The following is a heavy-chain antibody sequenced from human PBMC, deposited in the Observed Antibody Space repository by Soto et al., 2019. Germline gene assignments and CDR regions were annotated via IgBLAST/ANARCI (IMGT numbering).Heavy chain of an antibody. J-gene: IGHJ4*02. Sequence: ASVKVSCKTSGYTFTSYGINWVRQAPGQGLEWMGWISAYNGNTKYAQKLQGRVTMTTDTSTTTAYMELRSLRSDDTAVYYCARCGRRPSSGYPPVFDYWGQGTLVTVSS. CDR3: ARCGRRPSSGYPPVFDY. CDR1: GYTFTSYG. V-gene: IGHV1-18*04. D-gene: IGHD3-22*01. CDR2: ISAYNGNT.